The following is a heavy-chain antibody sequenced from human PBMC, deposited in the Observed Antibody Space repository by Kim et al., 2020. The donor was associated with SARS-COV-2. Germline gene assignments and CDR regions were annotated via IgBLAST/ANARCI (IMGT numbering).Heavy chain of an antibody. J-gene: IGHJ6*01. V-gene: IGHV4-59*13. Sequence: SETLSPTCTVSGGSISSYYWSWIRQPPGKGLEWFGYIYNSGSTNYNPSLKSRVTISIDTSRNQFSLKLSSVTAADTAVYFCARSFYYDSSGYPLYYGMDV. D-gene: IGHD3-22*01. CDR1: GGSISSYY. CDR2: IYNSGST. CDR3: ARSFYYDSSGYPLYYGMDV.